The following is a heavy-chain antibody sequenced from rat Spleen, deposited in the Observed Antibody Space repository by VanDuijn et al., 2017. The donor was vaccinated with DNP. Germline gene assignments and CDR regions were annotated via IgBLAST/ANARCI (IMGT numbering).Heavy chain of an antibody. CDR1: GFTFSNHW. Sequence: EVQLVESGGDLVQPGRSLKLSCVASGFTFSNHWVTWIRQVPGKGLEWVASITPNGGSTYYPDSVKGRFTISRDNANRTLYLQMDSLRSEDTATYYCVRPIAAIETYPMDAWGQGTSVTVSS. V-gene: IGHV5-31*01. CDR3: VRPIAAIETYPMDA. J-gene: IGHJ4*01. CDR2: ITPNGGST. D-gene: IGHD1-2*01.